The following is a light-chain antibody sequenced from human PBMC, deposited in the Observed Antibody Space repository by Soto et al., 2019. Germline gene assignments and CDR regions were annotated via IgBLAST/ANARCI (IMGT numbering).Light chain of an antibody. CDR1: QSVSSY. CDR2: DAS. V-gene: IGKV3-11*01. Sequence: EIVLTQSPATLSVSPGERATLCGRASQSVSSYLAWYQQKPGQAPRLLIYDASNRATGIPARFSGSGSGTDFTLTISSLEPEDFAVYYCQQRSNWPLTFGGGTKVDIK. CDR3: QQRSNWPLT. J-gene: IGKJ4*01.